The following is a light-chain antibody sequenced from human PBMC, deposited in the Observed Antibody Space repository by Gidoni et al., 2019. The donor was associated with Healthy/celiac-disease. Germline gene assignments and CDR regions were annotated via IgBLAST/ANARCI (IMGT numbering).Light chain of an antibody. V-gene: IGLV2-14*01. CDR1: SSDVGGYDY. J-gene: IGLJ2*01. Sequence: QSALTQPASVSGSPGHSITISCTGTSSDVGGYDYVSWYQQNTGKAPKLTIYDVSNRPSGVSNRLSGSKTGNTASLTISGRQAEDEADYYCSSYTSSSTRVFGGGTKLTVL. CDR2: DVS. CDR3: SSYTSSSTRV.